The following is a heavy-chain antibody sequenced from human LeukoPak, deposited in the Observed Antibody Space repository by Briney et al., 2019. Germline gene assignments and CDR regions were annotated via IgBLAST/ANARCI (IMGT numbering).Heavy chain of an antibody. V-gene: IGHV3-9*01. D-gene: IGHD3-9*01. J-gene: IGHJ3*02. Sequence: QPGRSLRLSCAASGFTFDDYAMPWVRQAPGKGLEWVSGISWNSGSIGYADSVKGRFTISRDNAKNSLYLQMNSLRAEDTALYYCAKGVPAYYDILTGFDAFDIWGQGTMVTVSS. CDR2: ISWNSGSI. CDR1: GFTFDDYA. CDR3: AKGVPAYYDILTGFDAFDI.